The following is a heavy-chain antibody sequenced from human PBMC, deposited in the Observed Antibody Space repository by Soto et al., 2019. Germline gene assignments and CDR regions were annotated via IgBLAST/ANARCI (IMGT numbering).Heavy chain of an antibody. CDR3: ARNGLLWFGELLYY. CDR2: IYYSGST. D-gene: IGHD3-10*01. CDR1: GGSISSYY. Sequence: QVQLQESGPGLVKPSETLSLTCTVSGGSISSYYWSWIRQPPGKGLEWIGYIYYSGSTNYNPYLKNRATFSVDTSKTQFSLRLSSVTAADTAVYYCARNGLLWFGELLYYWGQGTLVTVSS. V-gene: IGHV4-59*01. J-gene: IGHJ4*02.